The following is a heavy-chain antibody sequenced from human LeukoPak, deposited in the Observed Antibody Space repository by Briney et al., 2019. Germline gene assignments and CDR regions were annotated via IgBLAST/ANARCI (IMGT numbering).Heavy chain of an antibody. CDR2: IYYSGST. D-gene: IGHD2-15*01. CDR3: ARGWYVLTFFDY. Sequence: PSETLSLTCTVSGGSVSSGSYYWSWIRQPPGKGLEWIGYIYYSGSTNYNPSLKSRVTISVDTSKNQFSLKLSSVTAADTAVYYCARGWYVLTFFDYWGQGTLVTVSS. J-gene: IGHJ4*02. CDR1: GGSVSSGSYY. V-gene: IGHV4-61*01.